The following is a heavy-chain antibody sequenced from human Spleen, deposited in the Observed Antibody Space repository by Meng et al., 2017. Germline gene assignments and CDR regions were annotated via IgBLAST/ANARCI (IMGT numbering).Heavy chain of an antibody. D-gene: IGHD3-16*01. J-gene: IGHJ4*02. CDR1: GFTFSSYW. CDR2: INSDGSST. Sequence: GESLKISCAASGFTFSSYWMHWVRQAPGKGLVWVSRINSDGSSTSYADSVKGRFTISRDNSKNTLYLQMNNLRAEDTALYYCVKGGEMIWGQGTLVTVSS. V-gene: IGHV3-74*01. CDR3: VKGGEMI.